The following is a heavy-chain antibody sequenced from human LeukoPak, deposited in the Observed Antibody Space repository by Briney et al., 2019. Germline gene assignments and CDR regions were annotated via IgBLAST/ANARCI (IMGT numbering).Heavy chain of an antibody. CDR1: GFTFRTTG. J-gene: IGHJ4*02. V-gene: IGHV3-23*01. D-gene: IGHD2/OR15-2a*01. Sequence: GGTLRLSCAASGFTFRTTGMSGVRQAPGKGPGWVAAISVGGGSTKYGHSVKGQFTISTDNSNNTLYLQMNSLKAEDTAIYYCATYRQVLLPFESWGQGTLVTVSS. CDR3: ATYRQVLLPFES. CDR2: ISVGGGST.